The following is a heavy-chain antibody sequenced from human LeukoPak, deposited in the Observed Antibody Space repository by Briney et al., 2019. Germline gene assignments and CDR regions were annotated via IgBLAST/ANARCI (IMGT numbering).Heavy chain of an antibody. V-gene: IGHV1-69*13. CDR3: ARAGGYYDSSGYYHTAFDY. CDR2: IIPIFGTA. J-gene: IGHJ4*02. D-gene: IGHD3-22*01. Sequence: GASVKVSCTASGYTFTSYGISWVRQAPGQGLEWMGGIIPIFGTANYAQKFQGRVTITADESTSTAYMELSSLRSEDTAVYYCARAGGYYDSSGYYHTAFDYWGQGTLVTVSS. CDR1: GYTFTSYG.